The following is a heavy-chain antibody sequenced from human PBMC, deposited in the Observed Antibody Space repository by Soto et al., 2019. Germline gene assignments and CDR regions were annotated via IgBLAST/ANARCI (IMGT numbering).Heavy chain of an antibody. V-gene: IGHV4-31*03. CDR2: IYYSGST. Sequence: SETLSLTCTVSGGSISSGGYYWSWIRQHPGKGLEWIGCIYYSGSTYYNPSLKSRVTISVDTSKNQFSLKLSSVTAADTAVYYCARGTVATIHRPNDYWGQGTLVTVSS. CDR1: GGSISSGGYY. D-gene: IGHD5-12*01. CDR3: ARGTVATIHRPNDY. J-gene: IGHJ4*02.